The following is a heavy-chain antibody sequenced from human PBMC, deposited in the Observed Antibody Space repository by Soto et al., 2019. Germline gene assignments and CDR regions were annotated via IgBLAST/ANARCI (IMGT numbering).Heavy chain of an antibody. J-gene: IGHJ4*02. D-gene: IGHD1-1*01. CDR3: VEPGAYWTS. Sequence: HPGGSLRLSCAASGFSFSGYAMSWVRQAPGKGLEWVSSITASGDSTYYADSVKGRFTISRDNSKNILYLQLNILRVDDTALYYCVEPGAYWTSWGQGTLVTVSS. CDR2: ITASGDST. V-gene: IGHV3-23*01. CDR1: GFSFSGYA.